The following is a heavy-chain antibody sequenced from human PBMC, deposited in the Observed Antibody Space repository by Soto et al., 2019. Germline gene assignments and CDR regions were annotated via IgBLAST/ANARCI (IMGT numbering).Heavy chain of an antibody. CDR3: ARETAYLTGDLGY. CDR1: GFTFSSYG. Sequence: PGGSLRLSCAASGFTFSSYGMHWVRQAPGKGLEWVAVIWYDGSNKYYVDSVKGRFTISRDNSKNTLYLQMNSLRAEDTAVYYCARETAYLTGDLGYWGQGTLVTVSS. D-gene: IGHD7-27*01. CDR2: IWYDGSNK. J-gene: IGHJ4*02. V-gene: IGHV3-33*01.